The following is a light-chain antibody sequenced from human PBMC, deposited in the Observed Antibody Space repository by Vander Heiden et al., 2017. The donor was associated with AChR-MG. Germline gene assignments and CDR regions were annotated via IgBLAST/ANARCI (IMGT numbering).Light chain of an antibody. Sequence: SYVLTQTPSVSVAPGQTARITCGGNVIGSKNGNWYQQKSGQAPVLVVYEDSDGPSGIPDRFSGSNSGNTAALTISRVEAGDEAAYYCHVWDTTTDQGVFGGGTKLTVL. CDR2: EDS. CDR1: VIGSKN. CDR3: HVWDTTTDQGV. V-gene: IGLV3-21*02. J-gene: IGLJ2*01.